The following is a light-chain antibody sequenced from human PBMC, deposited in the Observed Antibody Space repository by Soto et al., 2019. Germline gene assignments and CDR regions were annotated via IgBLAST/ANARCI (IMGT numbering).Light chain of an antibody. V-gene: IGLV2-8*01. CDR2: EVS. CDR3: SSLADTPGNNDHYV. CDR1: SSDVGGYNF. J-gene: IGLJ1*01. Sequence: QSALTQPPSASGSPGQSVTISCTGTSSDVGGYNFVSWYQQHPGKAPKLMIFEVSKRPSGVPDRFSGSKSGNTASLTVSGLRAEDESDYYCSSLADTPGNNDHYVFRTGTKLTVL.